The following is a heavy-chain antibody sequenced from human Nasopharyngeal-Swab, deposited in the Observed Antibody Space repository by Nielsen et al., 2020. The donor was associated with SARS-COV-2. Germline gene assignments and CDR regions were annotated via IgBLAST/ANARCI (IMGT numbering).Heavy chain of an antibody. D-gene: IGHD2/OR15-2a*01. V-gene: IGHV3-23*01. CDR3: AKEGSRTTVITIYWYFDL. CDR1: GFTFSSYA. CDR2: ISGSGGST. Sequence: GESPKISCAASGFTFSSYAMSWVRQAPGKGLEWVSAISGSGGSTYYADSVKGRFTISRDNSKNTLYLQMNSLRAEDTAVYYCAKEGSRTTVITIYWYFDLWGRGTLVTVSS. J-gene: IGHJ2*01.